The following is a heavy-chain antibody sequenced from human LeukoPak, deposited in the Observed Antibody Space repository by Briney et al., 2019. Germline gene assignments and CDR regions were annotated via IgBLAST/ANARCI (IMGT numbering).Heavy chain of an antibody. CDR3: AVDSSGYYNY. V-gene: IGHV3-66*01. J-gene: IGHJ4*02. Sequence: PGGSLRLSCAASGFTFSSYWMSWVRQAPGKGLEWVSVIYSGGSTYYADSVKGRFTISRDNSKNTLYLQMNSLRAEDTAVYYCAVDSSGYYNYWGQGTLVTVSS. D-gene: IGHD3-22*01. CDR2: IYSGGST. CDR1: GFTFSSYW.